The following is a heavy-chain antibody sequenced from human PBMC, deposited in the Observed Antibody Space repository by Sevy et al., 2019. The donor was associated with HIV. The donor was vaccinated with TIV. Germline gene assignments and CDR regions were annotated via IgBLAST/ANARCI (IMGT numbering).Heavy chain of an antibody. CDR1: GFAFSSYA. D-gene: IGHD2-15*01. J-gene: IGHJ3*02. V-gene: IGHV3-30-3*01. CDR2: ISYDGSNK. CDR3: AREGGYCSGGSCYSYAFDI. Sequence: GGSLRLSCAASGFAFSSYAMHWVRQAPGKGLEWVAAISYDGSNKYYADSVKGRFTISRDNSKSTLYLQMNSLRAEDTAVYYCAREGGYCSGGSCYSYAFDIWGQGTMVTVSS.